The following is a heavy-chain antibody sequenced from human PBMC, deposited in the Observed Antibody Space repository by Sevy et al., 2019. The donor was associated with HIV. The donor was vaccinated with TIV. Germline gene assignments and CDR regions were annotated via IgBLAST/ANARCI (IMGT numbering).Heavy chain of an antibody. Sequence: GGSLRLSCAASGFTFSSYGMHWVRQAPGKGLEWVAIIWYDRSNKYYVDSVKGRFTISRDNSKNTLYLQMNSLRAEDTAVYYCARERLAVAGIGYYFDYWGQGTLVTVSS. V-gene: IGHV3-33*01. D-gene: IGHD6-19*01. CDR3: ARERLAVAGIGYYFDY. CDR2: IWYDRSNK. CDR1: GFTFSSYG. J-gene: IGHJ4*02.